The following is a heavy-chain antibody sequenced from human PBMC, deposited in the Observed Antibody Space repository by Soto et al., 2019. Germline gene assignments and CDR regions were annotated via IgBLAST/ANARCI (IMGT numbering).Heavy chain of an antibody. CDR1: GFTFSTYA. CDR2: VSASGGST. V-gene: IGHV3-23*01. D-gene: IGHD3-9*01. Sequence: EVQLLESGGGLVQPGGSLRLSCAASGFTFSTYALNWVRQAPGKGLEWVSCVSASGGSTYYADSVEGRFTISRDNSKTTEYLQMNSLGAEDTALYYCVKGEEGGDILSLDFWGQGTLVTVSS. J-gene: IGHJ4*02. CDR3: VKGEEGGDILSLDF.